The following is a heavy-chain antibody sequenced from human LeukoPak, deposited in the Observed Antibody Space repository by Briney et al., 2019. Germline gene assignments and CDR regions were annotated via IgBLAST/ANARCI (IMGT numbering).Heavy chain of an antibody. Sequence: PGGSLRLSCAASGFTFNTYWMTWIRQGPGKGLEWVANIKHDGSEKYYVDSVKGRFTISRDNAENSLYLQMDSLRAEDAALYYCARAFYDTDGYYYVYFDYWGQGTLVTVSS. CDR2: IKHDGSEK. V-gene: IGHV3-7*01. CDR1: GFTFNTYW. D-gene: IGHD3-22*01. CDR3: ARAFYDTDGYYYVYFDY. J-gene: IGHJ4*02.